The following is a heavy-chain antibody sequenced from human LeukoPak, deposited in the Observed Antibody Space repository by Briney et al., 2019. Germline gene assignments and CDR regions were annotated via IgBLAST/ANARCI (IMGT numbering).Heavy chain of an antibody. CDR3: AKPTYYYDSSGYSSWADYFDY. D-gene: IGHD3-22*01. Sequence: PGGSLRLSCAASGFSFSDNYMSWIRQAPGKGLEWVSYISNSGSYANYPDSVKGRFTISRDNAKNSLHLQMNSLRAEDTAVYYCAKPTYYYDSSGYSSWADYFDYWGQGTLVTVSS. CDR1: GFSFSDNY. V-gene: IGHV3-11*06. J-gene: IGHJ4*02. CDR2: ISNSGSYA.